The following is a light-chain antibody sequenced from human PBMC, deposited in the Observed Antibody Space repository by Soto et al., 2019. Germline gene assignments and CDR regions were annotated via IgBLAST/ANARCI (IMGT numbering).Light chain of an antibody. Sequence: EIVLTQYPATLTLSPGERATLFCRASQSVRTYLAWYQQKPGQAPRLLIYDACNRATGIPARFSGSGSETDFTLTIGSLEPEDFAVYYCQHRSNWPRTVGQGTKLEI. CDR3: QHRSNWPRT. J-gene: IGKJ2*01. CDR1: QSVRTY. V-gene: IGKV3-11*01. CDR2: DAC.